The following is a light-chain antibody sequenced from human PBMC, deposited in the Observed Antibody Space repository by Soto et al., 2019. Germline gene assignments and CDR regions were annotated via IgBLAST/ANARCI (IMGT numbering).Light chain of an antibody. V-gene: IGKV4-1*01. CDR1: QSVLYSSNNKNY. J-gene: IGKJ1*01. Sequence: DIVMTQSPDSLAVSLGERATINCKSGQSVLYSSNNKNYLAWYQQKPGQPPKLLIYWASTRESGVPDRFSGSGSGTDFTLTISSLQAEDVAVYYCQQYWSSPWTFGQGTKVEIK. CDR3: QQYWSSPWT. CDR2: WAS.